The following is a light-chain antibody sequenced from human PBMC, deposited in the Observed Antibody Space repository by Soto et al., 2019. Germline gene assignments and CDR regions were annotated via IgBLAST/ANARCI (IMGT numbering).Light chain of an antibody. CDR3: QQYHTYSWT. CDR1: ENIGVW. CDR2: KAS. Sequence: DIQMTQSPSTLSASVGDRVTITCRASENIGVWLAWYQQKPGKAPKLLIYKASSLQSVVPSRFSGGGSGTEFTLTISSLQPDDFATYYCQQYHTYSWTFGQGTKVDIK. V-gene: IGKV1-5*03. J-gene: IGKJ1*01.